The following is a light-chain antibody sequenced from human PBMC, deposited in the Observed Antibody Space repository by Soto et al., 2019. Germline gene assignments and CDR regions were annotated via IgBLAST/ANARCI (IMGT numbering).Light chain of an antibody. V-gene: IGKV3-11*01. CDR2: DAS. CDR3: QQRSNWRGIT. Sequence: EIVLTQSPATLSLSPGERATPSCRASQSVSSYLAWYQQKPGQAPRLLIYDASNRATGIPARFSGSGSGTDFTLTISSLEPEDFAVYYCQQRSNWRGITFGQGTRLEIK. J-gene: IGKJ5*01. CDR1: QSVSSY.